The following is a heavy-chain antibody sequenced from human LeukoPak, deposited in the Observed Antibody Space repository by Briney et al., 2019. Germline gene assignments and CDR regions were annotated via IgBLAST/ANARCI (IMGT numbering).Heavy chain of an antibody. CDR1: GGSISSSSYY. D-gene: IGHD2-2*01. J-gene: IGHJ4*02. Sequence: SETLSLTCTVSGGSISSSSYYWGWIRQPPGKGLEWIGSIYYSGSTYYNPSLKSRVTISVDTSKNQFSLKLSSVTAADTAVYYCASRGNIVVVPVYYFDYWGQGTLVTVSS. CDR3: ASRGNIVVVPVYYFDY. V-gene: IGHV4-39*01. CDR2: IYYSGST.